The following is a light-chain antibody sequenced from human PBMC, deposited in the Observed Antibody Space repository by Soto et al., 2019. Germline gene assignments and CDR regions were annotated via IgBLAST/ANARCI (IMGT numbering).Light chain of an antibody. CDR3: QQRNVWPPVT. CDR2: GAF. J-gene: IGKJ5*01. Sequence: EIVLIQSPATLSLSPGERATLSCRASPSVANFVAWYQQKPGQAPRLLIYGAFNRATGIPARFSGSESGTDFTLTISSLEPEDAAVYYCQQRNVWPPVTFGQGTRLEIK. CDR1: PSVANF. V-gene: IGKV3-11*01.